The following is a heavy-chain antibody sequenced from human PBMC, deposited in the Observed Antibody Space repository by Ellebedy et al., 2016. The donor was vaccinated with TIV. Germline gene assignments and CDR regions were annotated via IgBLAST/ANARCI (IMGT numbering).Heavy chain of an antibody. V-gene: IGHV4-31*03. CDR3: ARAIAQYYDFWSGYYPNWFDP. D-gene: IGHD3-3*01. J-gene: IGHJ5*02. CDR2: IYYSGST. CDR1: GGSISSGGYY. Sequence: SETLSLXCTVSGGSISSGGYYWSWIRQHPGKGLEWIGYIYYSGSTYYNPSLKSRVTISVDTSKNQFSLKLSSVTAADTAVYYCARAIAQYYDFWSGYYPNWFDPWGQGTLVTVSS.